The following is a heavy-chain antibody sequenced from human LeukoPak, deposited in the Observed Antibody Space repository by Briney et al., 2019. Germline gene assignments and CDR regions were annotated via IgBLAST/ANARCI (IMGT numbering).Heavy chain of an antibody. CDR3: ARSGIAAAGNYGY. CDR1: GGSISSGNYY. D-gene: IGHD6-13*01. CDR2: IYTSGST. V-gene: IGHV4-61*02. J-gene: IGHJ4*02. Sequence: PSQTLSLTCTVSGGSISSGNYYWSWIRQPAGKGLEWIGRIYTSGSTNYNPSLKSRVTISVDTSKNQFSLKLSSVTAADTAVYYCARSGIAAAGNYGYWGQGTLLTVSS.